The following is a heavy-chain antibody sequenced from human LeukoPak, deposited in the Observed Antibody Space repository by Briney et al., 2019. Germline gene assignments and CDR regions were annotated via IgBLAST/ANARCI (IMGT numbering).Heavy chain of an antibody. V-gene: IGHV3-74*01. CDR1: GFTFSGFW. CDR2: ISFDGSDA. Sequence: GGSLRLSCAASGFTFSGFWMHWVRQAPGKGLVWVSCISFDGSDATYADSVKGRFTISRDNSKNTLYLQMNSLRAEDTAVYYCAKVGDYGGNSRQDYWGQGTLVTVSS. CDR3: AKVGDYGGNSRQDY. D-gene: IGHD4-23*01. J-gene: IGHJ4*02.